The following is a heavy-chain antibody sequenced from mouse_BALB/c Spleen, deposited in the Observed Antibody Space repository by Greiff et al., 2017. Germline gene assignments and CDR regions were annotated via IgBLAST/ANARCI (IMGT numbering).Heavy chain of an antibody. CDR1: GYTFTSYW. Sequence: QVQLQQSGAELARPGASVKLSCKASGYTFTSYWMQWVKQRPGQGLEWIGAIYPGDGDTRYTQKFKGKATLTADKSSSTAYMQLSSLASEDSAVYYCAREGITTATEAMDYWGQGTSVTVSS. V-gene: IGHV1-87*01. CDR3: AREGITTATEAMDY. CDR2: IYPGDGDT. D-gene: IGHD1-2*01. J-gene: IGHJ4*01.